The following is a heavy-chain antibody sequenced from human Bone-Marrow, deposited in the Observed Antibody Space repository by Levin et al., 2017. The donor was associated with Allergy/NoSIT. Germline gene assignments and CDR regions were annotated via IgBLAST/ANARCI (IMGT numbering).Heavy chain of an antibody. J-gene: IGHJ5*02. CDR2: MYYTGST. CDR1: GDSIRSGNDY. CDR3: ARMKEGHLLKGNWLDP. Sequence: RSQTLSLTCTVSGDSIRSGNDYWSWIRQHPGKGLEWIGSMYYTGSTYYNPSLKSRATISVDTSKNQFSLSLRSVTPADTAVYYCARMKEGHLLKGNWLDPWGQGTLVTVSS. V-gene: IGHV4-31*03.